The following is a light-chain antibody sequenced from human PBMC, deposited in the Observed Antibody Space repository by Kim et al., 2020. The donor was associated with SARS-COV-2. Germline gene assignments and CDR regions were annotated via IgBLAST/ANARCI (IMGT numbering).Light chain of an antibody. CDR1: GLRSYF. CDR3: NSRDSSGTHWV. J-gene: IGLJ3*02. V-gene: IGLV3-19*01. Sequence: ALGQTVRSTCQGGGLRSYFASWYQQKPGQAPVLVIYHKNNRPSGIPDRFSASSSGDTASLTITGAQAEDEADYYCNSRDSSGTHWVFGGGTQLTVL. CDR2: HKN.